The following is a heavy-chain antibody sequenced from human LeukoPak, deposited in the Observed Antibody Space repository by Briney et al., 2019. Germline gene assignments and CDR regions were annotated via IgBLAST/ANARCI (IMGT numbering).Heavy chain of an antibody. CDR3: ARDRYSSSAFDY. Sequence: ASVKVSCKASGYTFTSYGISWVRQAPGQGLEWMGWISAYNGNTNYAQKLQGRVTMTTDTSTSTAYMELRSLRSDDTDVYYCARDRYSSSAFDYWGQGALVPVSS. CDR2: ISAYNGNT. V-gene: IGHV1-18*01. J-gene: IGHJ4*02. D-gene: IGHD6-6*01. CDR1: GYTFTSYG.